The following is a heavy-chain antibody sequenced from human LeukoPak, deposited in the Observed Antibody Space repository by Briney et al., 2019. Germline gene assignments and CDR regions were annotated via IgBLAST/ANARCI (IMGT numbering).Heavy chain of an antibody. J-gene: IGHJ4*02. CDR1: GFTFSNYP. Sequence: PGGSLRLSCAASGFTFSNYPMHWARQAPGKGLEWVAVVSDDGNNIYYADSVKGRFTISRDNSKNTLYLQMNSLRAEDTAVYYCAKVGSMGREVIKYYFDYWGQGTLVTVSS. D-gene: IGHD3-10*01. CDR2: VSDDGNNI. CDR3: AKVGSMGREVIKYYFDY. V-gene: IGHV3-30*04.